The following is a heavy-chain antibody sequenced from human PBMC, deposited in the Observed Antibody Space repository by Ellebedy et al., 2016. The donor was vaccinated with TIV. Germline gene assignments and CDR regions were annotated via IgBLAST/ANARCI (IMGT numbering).Heavy chain of an antibody. CDR1: GYTFTSYG. V-gene: IGHV1-18*01. J-gene: IGHJ4*02. CDR2: ISAYNGNT. Sequence: ASVKVSCXASGYTFTSYGISWVRQAPGQGLEWMGWISAYNGNTNYAQKLQGRVTMTTDTSTSTAYMELRSLRAEDTAVYYCALVGVATIGSYYFDYWGQGTLVTVSS. D-gene: IGHD5-12*01. CDR3: ALVGVATIGSYYFDY.